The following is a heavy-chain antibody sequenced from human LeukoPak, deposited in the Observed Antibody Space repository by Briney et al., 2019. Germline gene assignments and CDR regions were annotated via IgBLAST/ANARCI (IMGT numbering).Heavy chain of an antibody. CDR3: ARGGGSGWYLGIRGYYYYMDV. V-gene: IGHV4-59*01. J-gene: IGHJ6*03. CDR1: GGSISSYY. Sequence: SETLSLTCTVSGGSISSYYWSWIRQPPGKGLEWIGYIYYSGSTNYNPSLKSRVTISVDTSKNQFSLKLSSVTAADTAVYYCARGGGSGWYLGIRGYYYYMDVWGKGTTVTISS. CDR2: IYYSGST. D-gene: IGHD6-19*01.